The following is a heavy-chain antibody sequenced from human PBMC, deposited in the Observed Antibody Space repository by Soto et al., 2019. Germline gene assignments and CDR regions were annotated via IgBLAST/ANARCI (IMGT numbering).Heavy chain of an antibody. Sequence: PGGSLRLSCAASGFTFSSYAMSWVRQAPGKGLEWVSAISGSGGSTYYADSVKGRLTISRDNSKNTLYLQMNSLRAEDTAVYYCAKDVDTMIVVAHPNPVFDYWGQGTLVTVSS. CDR1: GFTFSSYA. J-gene: IGHJ4*02. CDR3: AKDVDTMIVVAHPNPVFDY. D-gene: IGHD3-22*01. CDR2: ISGSGGST. V-gene: IGHV3-23*01.